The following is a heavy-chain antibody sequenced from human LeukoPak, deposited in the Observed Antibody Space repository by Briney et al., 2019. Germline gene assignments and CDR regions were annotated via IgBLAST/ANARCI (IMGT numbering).Heavy chain of an antibody. CDR1: GYTFTSYG. D-gene: IGHD3-10*01. J-gene: IGHJ4*02. CDR3: ARGYYGSGYVDY. CDR2: INAGNGNT. V-gene: IGHV1-3*01. Sequence: ASVKVSCKASGYTFTSYGISWVRQAPGQRLEWMGWINAGNGNTKYSQKFQGRVTITRDTSASTAYMELSSLRSEDTAVYYCARGYYGSGYVDYWGQGTLVTVSS.